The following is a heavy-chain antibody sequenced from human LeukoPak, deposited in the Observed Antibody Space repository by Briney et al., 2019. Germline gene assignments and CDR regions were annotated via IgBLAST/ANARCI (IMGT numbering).Heavy chain of an antibody. CDR3: TKMEVDTADY. CDR1: GFTFSNYW. Sequence: PGGSLRLSCAASGFTFSNYWMHWVRQAPGKGLVWVSHINSDGSSTNYADSVNGRFTISRDNAKNTAYLQMNSLKTEDTAVYYCTKMEVDTADYWGQGTLVTVSS. J-gene: IGHJ4*02. V-gene: IGHV3-74*01. D-gene: IGHD5-18*01. CDR2: INSDGSST.